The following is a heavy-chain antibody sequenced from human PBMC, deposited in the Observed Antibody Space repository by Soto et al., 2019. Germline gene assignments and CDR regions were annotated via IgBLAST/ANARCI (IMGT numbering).Heavy chain of an antibody. CDR2: INAGNGNT. V-gene: IGHV1-3*01. D-gene: IGHD1-26*01. CDR1: GYTFTSYA. J-gene: IGHJ4*02. CDR3: ARDSLPPIVGATPFDY. Sequence: QVQLVQSGAEVKKPGASVKVSCKASGYTFTSYAMHWVRQAPGQRLEWMGWINAGNGNTKYSQKFQGRVTITRDTSASTAYMELSSLRSEDTAVYYCARDSLPPIVGATPFDYWGQGTLVTVSS.